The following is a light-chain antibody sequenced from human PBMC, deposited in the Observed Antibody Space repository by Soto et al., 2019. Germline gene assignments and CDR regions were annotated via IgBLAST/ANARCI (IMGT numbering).Light chain of an antibody. Sequence: QSALTQPASVSGSPGQSINISSTGTSSDVGGYNYVSWYQQHPGKAPKLRIYDVSNRPSGVSNRFSGSKSGNTASLTISGLQAEDEADYYCSSYTSSSTFVVFGGGTKLTVL. V-gene: IGLV2-14*01. CDR1: SSDVGGYNY. CDR2: DVS. J-gene: IGLJ2*01. CDR3: SSYTSSSTFVV.